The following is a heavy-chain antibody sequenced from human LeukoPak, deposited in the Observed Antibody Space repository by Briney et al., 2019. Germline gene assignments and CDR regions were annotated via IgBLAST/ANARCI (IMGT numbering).Heavy chain of an antibody. CDR1: GGSFSGYY. CDR2: INHSGST. J-gene: IGHJ4*02. D-gene: IGHD3-10*01. CDR3: ARLGRSHRGVPAVLGY. V-gene: IGHV4-34*01. Sequence: SETLSLTCAVYGGSFSGYYWSWIRQPPGKGLEWIGEINHSGSTNYNPSLKSRVTISVDTSKNQFSLKLSSVTAADTAVYYCARLGRSHRGVPAVLGYWGQGTLVTVSS.